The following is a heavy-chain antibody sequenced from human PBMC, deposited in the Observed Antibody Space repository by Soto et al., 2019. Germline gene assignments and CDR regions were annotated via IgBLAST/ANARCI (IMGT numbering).Heavy chain of an antibody. J-gene: IGHJ6*03. V-gene: IGHV3-23*01. CDR2: ISGSGGST. CDR3: AKDGGSGSYYKARYMDV. Sequence: GGSLRLSCAASGFTFSSYAMSWVRQAPGKGLEWVSAISGSGGSTYYADSVKGRFTISRDNSKNTLYLQMNSLRAEDTAVYYCAKDGGSGSYYKARYMDVWGKGTTVTVSS. CDR1: GFTFSSYA. D-gene: IGHD3-10*01.